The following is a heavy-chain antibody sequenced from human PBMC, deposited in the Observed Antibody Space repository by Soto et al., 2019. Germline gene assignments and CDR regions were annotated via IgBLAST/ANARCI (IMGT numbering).Heavy chain of an antibody. CDR3: AIGLAPYYDFWSGYYSRHYYYYGMDV. CDR2: MNPNSGNT. Sequence: QVQLVQSGAEVKKPGASVKVSCKASGYTFTSYDINWVRQATGQGLEWMGWMNPNSGNTGYAQKFQGRVTMTRNTSISTAYMELSSLRSEDTAVYYCAIGLAPYYDFWSGYYSRHYYYYGMDVWGQGTTVTVSS. CDR1: GYTFTSYD. D-gene: IGHD3-3*01. V-gene: IGHV1-8*01. J-gene: IGHJ6*02.